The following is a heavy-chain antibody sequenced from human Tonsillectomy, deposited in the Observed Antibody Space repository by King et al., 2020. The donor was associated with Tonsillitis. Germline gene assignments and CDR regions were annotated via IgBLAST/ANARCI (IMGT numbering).Heavy chain of an antibody. Sequence: VQLVQSGAEVKKPGASVKVSCRASGYTFTSYGISWVRQAPGQGLEWMGWISAYNGNTNYAQKLQGRVTMTTDTSTSTAYMELRSLRSDDTAVYYCARGLGDYYDSSGYAPLDYWGQGTLVTVSS. CDR1: GYTFTSYG. CDR3: ARGLGDYYDSSGYAPLDY. CDR2: ISAYNGNT. V-gene: IGHV1-18*01. J-gene: IGHJ4*02. D-gene: IGHD3-22*01.